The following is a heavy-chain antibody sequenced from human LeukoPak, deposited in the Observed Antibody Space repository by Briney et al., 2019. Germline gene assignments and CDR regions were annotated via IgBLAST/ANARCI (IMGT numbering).Heavy chain of an antibody. Sequence: GGSLRLSCAASGFTFSTYGMHWVRQAPGKGLEWVSSISSGSSYIYYADSVKGRFTISRDNAKNSLYLQMNSLRAEDTAEYYCASGSGYCSGGSCSDYWGQGTLVTVSS. V-gene: IGHV3-21*01. CDR2: ISSGSSYI. D-gene: IGHD2-15*01. CDR1: GFTFSTYG. CDR3: ASGSGYCSGGSCSDY. J-gene: IGHJ4*02.